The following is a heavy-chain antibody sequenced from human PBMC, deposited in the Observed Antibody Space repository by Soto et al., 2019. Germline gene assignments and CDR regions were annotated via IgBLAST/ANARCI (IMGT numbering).Heavy chain of an antibody. J-gene: IGHJ4*02. V-gene: IGHV1-18*01. Sequence: ASLNVSFKASCYIFTSYFICLFLHSPLQWLEWMGLISAYNGNTKYAQNLHGRVTLTTDTYTYTAYMELRSLQSDDTDVYYCARDFGSDLSDPGAVFDYWGQGALATVSS. CDR3: ARDFGSDLSDPGAVFDY. CDR2: ISAYNGNT. D-gene: IGHD3-3*01. CDR1: CYIFTSYF.